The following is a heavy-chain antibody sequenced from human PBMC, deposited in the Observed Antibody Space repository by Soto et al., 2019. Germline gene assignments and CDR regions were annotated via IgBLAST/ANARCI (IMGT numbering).Heavy chain of an antibody. CDR3: KRWVGGSTYGYYFDS. CDR1: GDSVSSSNAA. CDR2: TYYKSKWYN. J-gene: IGHJ4*02. Sequence: PSQTLSLTCAISGDSVSSSNAAWNWIRQSPSRGLEWLGRTYYKSKWYNDYALSVRSRITINPDTSKNQFSLQLDSVTPEDTAAYYCKRWVGGSTYGYYFDSWGQGTLVTVSS. V-gene: IGHV6-1*01. D-gene: IGHD5-18*01.